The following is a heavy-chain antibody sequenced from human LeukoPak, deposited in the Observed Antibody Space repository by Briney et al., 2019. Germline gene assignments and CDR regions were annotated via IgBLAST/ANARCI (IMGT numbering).Heavy chain of an antibody. D-gene: IGHD2-15*01. CDR1: GGSIVTSDYY. CDR2: IYYTGNT. CDR3: ARRGYYSGRFDI. V-gene: IGHV4-39*01. J-gene: IGHJ3*02. Sequence: SETLSLTCTVSGGSIVTSDYYWGWIRLPPGKGLEFIGTIYYTGNTYYNPSLKSRLTIAIDTSKTQFPLKLNSATAADTAVYYCARRGYYSGRFDIWGQGTMVTVSS.